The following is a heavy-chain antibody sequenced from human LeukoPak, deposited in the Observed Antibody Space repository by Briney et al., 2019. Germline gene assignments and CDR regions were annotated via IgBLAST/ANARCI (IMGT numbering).Heavy chain of an antibody. J-gene: IGHJ5*02. CDR2: IYSGGST. CDR1: GFTVSSNY. D-gene: IGHD3-10*01. V-gene: IGHV3-66*02. CDR3: ARVEKRAMVRGVSCRWFDP. Sequence: PGGSLRLSCAASGFTVSSNYMSWVRQAPGKGLEWVSVIYSGGSTYYADSVKGRFTISRDNSKNTLYLQMNSLRAEDTAVYYCARVEKRAMVRGVSCRWFDPWGQGTLVTVSS.